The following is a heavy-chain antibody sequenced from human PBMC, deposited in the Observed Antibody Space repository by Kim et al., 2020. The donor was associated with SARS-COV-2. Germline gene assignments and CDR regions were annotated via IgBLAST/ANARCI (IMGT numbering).Heavy chain of an antibody. CDR2: THSGST. CDR3: ARVYDT. V-gene: IGHV4-34*01. D-gene: IGHD3-9*01. Sequence: THSGSTNYNPSLKSRVTISVDTSKNQFSLKLSSVTAADTAVYYCARVYDTWGQGTLVTVSS. J-gene: IGHJ5*02.